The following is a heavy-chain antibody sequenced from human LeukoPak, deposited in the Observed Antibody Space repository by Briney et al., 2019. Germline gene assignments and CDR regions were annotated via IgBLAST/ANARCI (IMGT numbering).Heavy chain of an antibody. Sequence: PGGSLRLSCTASGFTFSSYWMSWVRQAPGKGLEWVANIKRDGSEKYYVDSVKGRFTISRDNAKTSLYLQMNSLRAEDTAVYYCARESGSSWSMSSDYWGQGTLVTVSS. CDR2: IKRDGSEK. D-gene: IGHD6-13*01. J-gene: IGHJ4*02. CDR3: ARESGSSWSMSSDY. V-gene: IGHV3-7*01. CDR1: GFTFSSYW.